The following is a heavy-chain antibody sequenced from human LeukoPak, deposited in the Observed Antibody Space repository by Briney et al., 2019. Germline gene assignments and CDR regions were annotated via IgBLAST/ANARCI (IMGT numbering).Heavy chain of an antibody. J-gene: IGHJ4*02. CDR1: GFTFSNYA. Sequence: GGSLRLSCSASGFTFSNYAMHWVRQAPGKGLQWVTVISYDGFDKYYADSVKGRFTISRDNAKNSLYMQMNSLRAEDTAVYYCARVIGAVAGDYWGQGTLVTVSS. CDR2: ISYDGFDK. D-gene: IGHD6-19*01. V-gene: IGHV3-30*04. CDR3: ARVIGAVAGDY.